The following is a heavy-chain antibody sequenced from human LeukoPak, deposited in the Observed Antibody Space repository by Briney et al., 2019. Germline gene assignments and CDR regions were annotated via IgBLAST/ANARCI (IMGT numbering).Heavy chain of an antibody. J-gene: IGHJ4*02. Sequence: ASVKVSCKASGYTFTSYGISRVRQAPGQGLEWMGWISAYNGNTNYAQKLQGRVTMTTDTSTSTAYMELRSLRSDDTAVYYCATHSSGWYYFDYWGQGTLVTVSS. D-gene: IGHD6-19*01. CDR2: ISAYNGNT. V-gene: IGHV1-18*01. CDR1: GYTFTSYG. CDR3: ATHSSGWYYFDY.